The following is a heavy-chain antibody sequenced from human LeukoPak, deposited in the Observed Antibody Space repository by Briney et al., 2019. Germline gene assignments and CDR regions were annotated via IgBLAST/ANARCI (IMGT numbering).Heavy chain of an antibody. CDR1: GYTFTGYY. CDR3: ARGGVNAYFFDY. J-gene: IGHJ4*02. CDR2: INPNTGGT. V-gene: IGHV1-2*02. D-gene: IGHD4-23*01. Sequence: ASVKVSCKASGYTFTGYYIHWVRQAPGQGLDWMGWINPNTGGTNYAQKFQGRVTMTRDTFISTVYMELTRLTSDDTAVYYCARGGVNAYFFDYWGQGTLVTVSS.